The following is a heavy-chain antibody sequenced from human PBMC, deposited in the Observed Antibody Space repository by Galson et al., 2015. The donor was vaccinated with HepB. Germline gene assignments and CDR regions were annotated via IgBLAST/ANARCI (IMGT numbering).Heavy chain of an antibody. V-gene: IGHV1-2*06. CDR2: INPSSGDT. CDR1: GYSFSGNF. Sequence: SGAEVKKPGASVKVSCKASGYSFSGNFMHWVRQAPGQGLEWLGRINPSSGDTKYSQKFQGRVTMTRDTSITTAYLELTNLKSDDTAFYYCARAGPEDWLFYFDHWGQGTLVTVSS. D-gene: IGHD3/OR15-3a*01. CDR3: ARAGPEDWLFYFDH. J-gene: IGHJ4*02.